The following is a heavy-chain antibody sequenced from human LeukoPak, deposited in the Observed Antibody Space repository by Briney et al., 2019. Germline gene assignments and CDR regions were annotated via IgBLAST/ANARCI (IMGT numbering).Heavy chain of an antibody. V-gene: IGHV3-23*01. D-gene: IGHD3-9*01. J-gene: IGHJ4*02. Sequence: GGSLGLSCAASGFTFSSYWMSWVRQAPGKGLEWVSRIIDSGGTNYADSVKGRFTISRDNSKNTLYLQMNSLRVEDTAVCYCAKGASIHVTGPDFWGPGTLVTVSS. CDR3: AKGASIHVTGPDF. CDR2: IIDSGGT. CDR1: GFTFSSYW.